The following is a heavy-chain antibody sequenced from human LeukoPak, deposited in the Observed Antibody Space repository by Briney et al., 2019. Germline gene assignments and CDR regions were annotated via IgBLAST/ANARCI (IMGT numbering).Heavy chain of an antibody. CDR2: IRGDGGNK. CDR3: AEEGQGSSLDY. Sequence: GGSLRLSCAAAGFTFSSYGMHWVRQAPGKGLEWVSFIRGDGGNKYYADAVKGRFTISRDNSKNTLYLQMNSRGAEDTAVYYCAEEGQGSSLDYWGQGTLATVSS. J-gene: IGHJ4*02. CDR1: GFTFSSYG. V-gene: IGHV3-30*02. D-gene: IGHD1-26*01.